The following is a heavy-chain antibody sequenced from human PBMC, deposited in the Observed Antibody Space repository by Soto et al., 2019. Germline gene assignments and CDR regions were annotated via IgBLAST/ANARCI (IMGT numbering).Heavy chain of an antibody. V-gene: IGHV4-59*01. CDR1: GGSIRTYY. D-gene: IGHD6-6*01. CDR2: IHYSGVT. J-gene: IGHJ6*02. Sequence: LTCSVSGGSIRTYYWNWIRQPPGGGLEWIAYIHYSGVTNYSPSLRGRVSISIDRSNNEFSLKVSSVTAADTAVYYCARDRAEGSSSTPAGGMDVWGPGTTVTVSS. CDR3: ARDRAEGSSSTPAGGMDV.